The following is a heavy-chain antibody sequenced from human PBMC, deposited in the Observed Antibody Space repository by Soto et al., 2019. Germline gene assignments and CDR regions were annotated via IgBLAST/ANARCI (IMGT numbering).Heavy chain of an antibody. CDR3: ARETYCSGGSCYYYGMDV. V-gene: IGHV1-2*04. Sequence: ASVKVSCKASGYTFTGYYMHWVRQAPGQGLEWMGWINPNSGGTNYAQKFQGWVTMTRDTSISTAYMELSRLRSDDTAVYYCARETYCSGGSCYYYGMDVWGQGTTVTVSS. CDR1: GYTFTGYY. CDR2: INPNSGGT. J-gene: IGHJ6*02. D-gene: IGHD2-15*01.